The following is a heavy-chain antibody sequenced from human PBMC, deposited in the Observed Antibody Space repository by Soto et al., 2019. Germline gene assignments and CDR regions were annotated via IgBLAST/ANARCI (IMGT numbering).Heavy chain of an antibody. D-gene: IGHD3-3*02. CDR1: GTSITTDDW. J-gene: IGHJ5*02. Sequence: QVQLQESGPGLVKPSGTLSLTCKVSGTSITTDDWWTWVRQPPGKGLEWIGEIHHRGNPSYNPSLRSRVTISVDNSKNQFSLTVTALTAADTAVYFCARGIPPTISNNFFDPWGQGALVTVSS. V-gene: IGHV4-4*02. CDR2: IHHRGNP. CDR3: ARGIPPTISNNFFDP.